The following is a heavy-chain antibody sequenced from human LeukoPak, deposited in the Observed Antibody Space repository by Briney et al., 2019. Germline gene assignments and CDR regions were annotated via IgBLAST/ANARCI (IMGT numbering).Heavy chain of an antibody. Sequence: GASVKVSCKASGYTFTGNYLHWVRQAPGQGLECMGWIHPNTGYTNYAQKFQGRVTMTRDTSISTAYMELSGLRSDDTAVYYCVRDVFGGSHTADYWGQGTLVTVSS. CDR2: IHPNTGYT. D-gene: IGHD1-26*01. CDR3: VRDVFGGSHTADY. V-gene: IGHV1-2*02. J-gene: IGHJ4*02. CDR1: GYTFTGNY.